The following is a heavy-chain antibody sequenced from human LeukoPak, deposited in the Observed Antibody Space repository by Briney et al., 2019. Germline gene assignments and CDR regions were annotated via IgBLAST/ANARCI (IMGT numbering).Heavy chain of an antibody. J-gene: IGHJ4*02. Sequence: ASVKVSCKASGYTFTGYYMHWVRQAPGQGLEWMGWINPNSGGTNYAQKFQGRVTMTRDTSINTAYMELSRLRSDDTAVYYCASDIAAAGTRGLDYWGQGTLVTVSS. V-gene: IGHV1-2*02. CDR3: ASDIAAAGTRGLDY. D-gene: IGHD6-13*01. CDR1: GYTFTGYY. CDR2: INPNSGGT.